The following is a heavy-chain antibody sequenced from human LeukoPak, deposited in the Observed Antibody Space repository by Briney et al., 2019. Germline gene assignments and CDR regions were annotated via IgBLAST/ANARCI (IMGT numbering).Heavy chain of an antibody. D-gene: IGHD2/OR15-2a*01. J-gene: IGHJ3*02. Sequence: SETLSLTCTVSGGSISSYYWSWIRQPPGKGLEWIGYIYYSGSTNYNPSLKSRVTISVDTSKNQFSLKLSSVTAADTAVYYCARDNKGQREAFDIWGQGTMVSVSS. CDR1: GGSISSYY. CDR2: IYYSGST. V-gene: IGHV4-59*01. CDR3: ARDNKGQREAFDI.